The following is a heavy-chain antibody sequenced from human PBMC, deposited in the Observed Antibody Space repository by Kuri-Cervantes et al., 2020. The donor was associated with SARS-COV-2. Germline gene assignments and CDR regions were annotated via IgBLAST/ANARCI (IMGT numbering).Heavy chain of an antibody. Sequence: GGSLRLSCAASGFTFDDYTMHWVRQAPGKGLEWVSLISWDGGSTYYADSVKGRFTISRDNAKNSLYLQMNSLRDEDTAVYYCARDGLGYCSGGSCPTFDYWGQGTLVTVSS. D-gene: IGHD2-15*01. CDR2: ISWDGGST. J-gene: IGHJ4*02. CDR1: GFTFDDYT. V-gene: IGHV3-43*01. CDR3: ARDGLGYCSGGSCPTFDY.